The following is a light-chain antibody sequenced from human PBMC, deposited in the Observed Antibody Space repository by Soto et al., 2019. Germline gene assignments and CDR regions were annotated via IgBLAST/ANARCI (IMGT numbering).Light chain of an antibody. CDR1: QSLLHKNGNNY. CDR2: MGS. J-gene: IGKJ1*01. Sequence: DSVMAQASISLPVTPGEADSISCRSSQSLLHKNGNNYFNWYLQKQGQSXQXXIYMGSKRASGVPDRFSGSGSGTYFTMKISRVEAEDAGVYDCMQALQTPRTFGQGTKVDIK. CDR3: MQALQTPRT. V-gene: IGKV2-28*01.